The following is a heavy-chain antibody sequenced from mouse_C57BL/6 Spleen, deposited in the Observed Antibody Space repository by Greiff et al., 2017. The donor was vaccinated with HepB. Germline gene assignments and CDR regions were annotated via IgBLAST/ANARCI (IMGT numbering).Heavy chain of an antibody. V-gene: IGHV5-9-1*02. CDR3: TRDPGGYDGYYDY. CDR2: ISSGGDYI. J-gene: IGHJ2*01. CDR1: GFTFSSYA. Sequence: EVQRVESGEGLVKPGGSLKLSCAASGFTFSSYAMSWVRQTPEKRLEWVAYISSGGDYIYYADTVKGRFTISRDNARNTLYLQMSSLKSEDTAMYYCTRDPGGYDGYYDYWGQGTTLTVSS. D-gene: IGHD2-3*01.